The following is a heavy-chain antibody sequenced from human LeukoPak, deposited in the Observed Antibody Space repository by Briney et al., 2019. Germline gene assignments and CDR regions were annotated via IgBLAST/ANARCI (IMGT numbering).Heavy chain of an antibody. Sequence: SETLSLTCTVSGGSISSHYWSWIRQPPGKGLEWIGYIYYSESTNYNPSLKSRVTISVDTSKNQFSLKLSSVTAADTAVYYCARGGLEGLDWGQGTLVTVSS. CDR2: IYYSEST. CDR3: ARGGLEGLD. CDR1: GGSISSHY. D-gene: IGHD1-1*01. V-gene: IGHV4-59*11. J-gene: IGHJ4*02.